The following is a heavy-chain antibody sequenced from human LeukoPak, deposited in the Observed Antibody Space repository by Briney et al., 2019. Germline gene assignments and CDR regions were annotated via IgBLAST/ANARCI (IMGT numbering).Heavy chain of an antibody. Sequence: TSETLSLTCAVYGGSFSGYYWSWIRQPPGKGLEWIGEINHSGSTNYNPSLKSRVTISVDTSKNQFSLKLSSVTAADTAVYYCARELQSNYYDSSGYLDYWGQGTLVTVSS. V-gene: IGHV4-34*01. J-gene: IGHJ4*02. CDR2: INHSGST. D-gene: IGHD3-22*01. CDR1: GGSFSGYY. CDR3: ARELQSNYYDSSGYLDY.